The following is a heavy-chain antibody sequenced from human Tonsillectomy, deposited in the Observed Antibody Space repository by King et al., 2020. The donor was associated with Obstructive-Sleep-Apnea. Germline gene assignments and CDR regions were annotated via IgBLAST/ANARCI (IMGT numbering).Heavy chain of an antibody. V-gene: IGHV3-30-3*01. CDR3: ARVRVAHGDFPL. J-gene: IGHJ2*01. D-gene: IGHD2/OR15-2a*01. Sequence: VQLVESGGGVVQPGKSLRLSCAASGFAFSTYALHWVRQDPVKGLEWVAGISLDGTNKEYADSVKGRFTVSRDNSKYTLYMQMTSLRTDDTAVYYCARVRVAHGDFPLWGRGTLVTVSS. CDR1: GFAFSTYA. CDR2: ISLDGTNK.